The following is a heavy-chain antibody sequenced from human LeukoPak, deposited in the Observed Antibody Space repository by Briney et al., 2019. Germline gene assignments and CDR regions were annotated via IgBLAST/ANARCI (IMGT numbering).Heavy chain of an antibody. J-gene: IGHJ6*02. Sequence: SETLSLTCAVYGGSFSGYYWSWLRQPPGKGLEWIGEINHSGSTNYNPSLKSRVTISVDTSKNQFSLKLSSVTAADTAVYYCARAGVRGVNQYYYYYYGMDVWGQGTTVTDSS. CDR1: GGSFSGYY. CDR3: ARAGVRGVNQYYYYYYGMDV. CDR2: INHSGST. V-gene: IGHV4-34*01. D-gene: IGHD3-10*01.